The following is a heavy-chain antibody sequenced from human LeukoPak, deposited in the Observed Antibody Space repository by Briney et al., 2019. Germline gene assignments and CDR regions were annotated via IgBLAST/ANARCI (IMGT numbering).Heavy chain of an antibody. Sequence: SVKVSCKASGGTFSSYAISWVRQAPGQGLEWMGRIIPILGIANYAQKFQGRVTITADKSTSTAYMGLSSLRSEDTAVYYCARDGIQLWFRGMDVWGQGTTVTVSS. J-gene: IGHJ6*02. CDR1: GGTFSSYA. CDR2: IIPILGIA. V-gene: IGHV1-69*04. D-gene: IGHD5-18*01. CDR3: ARDGIQLWFRGMDV.